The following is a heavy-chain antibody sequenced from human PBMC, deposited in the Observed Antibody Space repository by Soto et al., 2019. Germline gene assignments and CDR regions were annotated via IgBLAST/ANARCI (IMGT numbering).Heavy chain of an antibody. V-gene: IGHV3-21*02. Sequence: EVQLVESGGGLVAPGGSLRLSCVASGFTLTTYTMNWVRQAPGTGLEWVSSINGRSNYKYYSESVKGRFTISRDNAQNSLFLQMSRLGPEDTAVYYCVREDGVVGASSAVDSWGQGTLVTVSS. CDR2: INGRSNYK. D-gene: IGHD1-26*01. J-gene: IGHJ4*02. CDR3: VREDGVVGASSAVDS. CDR1: GFTLTTYT.